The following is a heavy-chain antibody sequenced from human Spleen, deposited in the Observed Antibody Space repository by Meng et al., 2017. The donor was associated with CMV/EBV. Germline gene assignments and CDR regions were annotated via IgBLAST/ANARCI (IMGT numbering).Heavy chain of an antibody. CDR1: GYTFFTYG. CDR2: ISGYNGST. D-gene: IGHD3-3*01. CDR3: VRGGVLQFLEWLFS. Sequence: ASVKVSCKASGYTFFTYGVSWVRQAPGQGLEWMGWISGYNGSTNYAQKLQDRVTMTTDTSTSTAYMELRSLRSDDTAVYYCVRGGVLQFLEWLFSWGQGTLVTVSS. V-gene: IGHV1-18*01. J-gene: IGHJ5*02.